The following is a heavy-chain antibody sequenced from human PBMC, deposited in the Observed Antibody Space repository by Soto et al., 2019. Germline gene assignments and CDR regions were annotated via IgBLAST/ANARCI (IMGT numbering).Heavy chain of an antibody. J-gene: IGHJ4*02. D-gene: IGHD2-15*01. CDR1: GGSISSGAYY. Sequence: QVQLQESGPGLVKPSQTLSLTCTVSGGSISSGAYYWSWIRQPPGKGLEWIGYIYYSGRTYYNPSLKSRVTISVDPSKTQFSLTLSSVTAADTAVYYCARVADCSGGRCYFSGHYWGQGTLVTVAS. V-gene: IGHV4-30-4*01. CDR3: ARVADCSGGRCYFSGHY. CDR2: IYYSGRT.